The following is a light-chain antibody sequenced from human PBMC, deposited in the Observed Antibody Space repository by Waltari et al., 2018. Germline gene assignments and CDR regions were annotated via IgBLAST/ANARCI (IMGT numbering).Light chain of an antibody. Sequence: SALTQPASVSGSLGQSITFSCTGTISDVGGYNYVAWYQQHPGKAPKFMIHDVTKRPPGVSIRFPGSKSGNTASLTISGLQPDDEADYYCISYSRATPGNVVIGGGTKLTVL. J-gene: IGLJ2*01. CDR3: ISYSRATPGNVV. V-gene: IGLV2-14*01. CDR1: ISDVGGYNY. CDR2: DVT.